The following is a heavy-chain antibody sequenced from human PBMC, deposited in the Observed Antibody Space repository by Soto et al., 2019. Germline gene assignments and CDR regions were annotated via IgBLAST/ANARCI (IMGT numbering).Heavy chain of an antibody. CDR2: ISSSSSYI. V-gene: IGHV3-21*01. J-gene: IGHJ4*02. CDR3: ARVYGGGQNGELYY. CDR1: GFTFSSYS. D-gene: IGHD1-26*01. Sequence: EVQLVESGGGLVKPGGSLRLSCAASGFTFSSYSMNWVRQAPGKGLEWVSSISSSSSYIYYADSVKGRFTISRDNAKNSLYLQMNSLRDEDTAVYYCARVYGGGQNGELYYWGQGTLVTVSS.